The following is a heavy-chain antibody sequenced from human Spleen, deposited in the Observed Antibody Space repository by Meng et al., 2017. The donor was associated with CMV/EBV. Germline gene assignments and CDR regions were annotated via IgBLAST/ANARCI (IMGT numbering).Heavy chain of an antibody. D-gene: IGHD2-2*01. CDR1: GFTFSNYY. J-gene: IGHJ4*02. Sequence: LSLTCAASGFTFSNYYMNWVRQAPGKGLEWVSSISGSSSYLYYADSVRGRFTISRDNAKNSLYLQINGLRDEDTAVYYCATGPARVDYWGQGTLVTVSS. CDR2: ISGSSSYL. CDR3: ATGPARVDY. V-gene: IGHV3-21*01.